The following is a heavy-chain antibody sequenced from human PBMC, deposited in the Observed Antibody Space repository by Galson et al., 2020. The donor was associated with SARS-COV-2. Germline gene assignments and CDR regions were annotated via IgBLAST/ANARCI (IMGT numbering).Heavy chain of an antibody. CDR1: GFTFSDYY. D-gene: IGHD6-13*01. V-gene: IGHV3-11*06. CDR3: ARDPGRHSSSRGYFDY. J-gene: IGHJ4*02. CDR2: ISRSSSYT. Sequence: KIGESLKISCAASGFTFSDYYMSWIRQAPGKGLEWVSYISRSSSYTNYADSVEGRFTISRDNAKNSLYLQMNSLRAEDTAVYYCARDPGRHSSSRGYFDYWGQGTLVTVSS.